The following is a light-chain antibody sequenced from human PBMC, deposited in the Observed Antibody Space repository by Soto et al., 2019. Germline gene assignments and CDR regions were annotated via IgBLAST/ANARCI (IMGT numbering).Light chain of an antibody. J-gene: IGLJ3*02. Sequence: QLVLTQSPSASASLGASVKLTCTLSSGHSSYAIAWHQQQPEQGPRYLMKLNSDGIHTKGDGIPDRFSGSSSGAERYLTISSLQSEDEADYYCQTWGTGPWVFGGGTKLTVL. CDR1: SGHSSYA. CDR2: LNSDGIH. V-gene: IGLV4-69*01. CDR3: QTWGTGPWV.